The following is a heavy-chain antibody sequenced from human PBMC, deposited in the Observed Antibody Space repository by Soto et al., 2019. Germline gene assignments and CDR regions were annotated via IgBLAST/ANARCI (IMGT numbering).Heavy chain of an antibody. CDR2: TYYRSKWYN. J-gene: IGHJ6*02. CDR1: GDSVSSNSAA. CDR3: ARDRAYCSSTSCYESYYYYGMDV. D-gene: IGHD2-2*01. Sequence: SQTLSLTCAISGDSVSSNSAAWNWIRQSPSRGLEWLGRTYYRSKWYNDYAVSVKSRITINPDTSKNQFSLQLNSVTPEDTAVYYCARDRAYCSSTSCYESYYYYGMDVWGQGTTVTVSS. V-gene: IGHV6-1*01.